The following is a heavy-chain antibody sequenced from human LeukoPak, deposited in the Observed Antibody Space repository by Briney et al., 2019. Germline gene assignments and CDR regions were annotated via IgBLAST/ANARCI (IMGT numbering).Heavy chain of an antibody. CDR2: INTYNGNT. V-gene: IGHV1-18*01. CDR1: RYSFPNYG. CDR3: ARLYHNWNDGAEY. J-gene: IGHJ4*02. D-gene: IGHD1-20*01. Sequence: GAAVPVSYMASRYSFPNYGISWVRQAPGQGGEGMGWINTYNGNTHYAQKLQGRVTMTTDTSASTAYMELRSLRSDNTALYYCARLYHNWNDGAEYWGEGALVTVSP.